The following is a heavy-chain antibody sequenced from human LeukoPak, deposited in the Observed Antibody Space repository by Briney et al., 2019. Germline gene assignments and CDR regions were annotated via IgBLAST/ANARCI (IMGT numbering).Heavy chain of an antibody. CDR2: IDPSDSYT. Sequence: GESLRISCKGSGYSFTSYWISWVRQMPGKGLEWMGRIDPSDSYTNYSPSFQGHVTISADKSINTAYLQWSSLKASDTAMYYCARHRFGDSNIDYWGQGTLVTVSS. J-gene: IGHJ4*02. D-gene: IGHD3-10*01. CDR3: ARHRFGDSNIDY. V-gene: IGHV5-10-1*01. CDR1: GYSFTSYW.